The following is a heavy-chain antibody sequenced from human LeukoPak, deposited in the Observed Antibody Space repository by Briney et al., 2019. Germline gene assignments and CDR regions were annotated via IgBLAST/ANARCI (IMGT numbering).Heavy chain of an antibody. D-gene: IGHD3-10*02. V-gene: IGHV1-8*01. CDR3: ARGKKIPLVGVFGERGKKNWLDL. Sequence: ASVKVSCKASGYTFTSYDINWVRQATGQGLEWRGWMNPNSGNTGYAQKFQGRVTMTRNTSISTAYMELSSLRSEDTAVYYCARGKKIPLVGVFGERGKKNWLDLWSGGTLVSVSS. J-gene: IGHJ5*02. CDR1: GYTFTSYD. CDR2: MNPNSGNT.